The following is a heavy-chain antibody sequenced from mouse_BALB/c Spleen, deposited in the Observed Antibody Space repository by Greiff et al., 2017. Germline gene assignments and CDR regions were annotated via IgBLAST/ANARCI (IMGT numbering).Heavy chain of an antibody. J-gene: IGHJ3*01. CDR1: GYTFPSYW. CDR2: INPSTGYT. D-gene: IGHD4-1*01. Sequence: VQLQQSGAELAKPGASVKMSCKASGYTFPSYWMHWVKQRPGQGLEWIGYINPSTGYTEYNQKFKDKATLTADKSSSTAYMQLSSLTSEDSAVYYCARWDWDRAYWGQGTLVTVSA. CDR3: ARWDWDRAY. V-gene: IGHV1-7*01.